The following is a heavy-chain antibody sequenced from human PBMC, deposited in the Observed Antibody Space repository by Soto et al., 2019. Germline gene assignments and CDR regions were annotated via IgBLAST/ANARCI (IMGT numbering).Heavy chain of an antibody. J-gene: IGHJ5*02. V-gene: IGHV3-7*03. CDR1: GFTFSSYW. CDR3: ARDLPREGARYGKYSSSSRFDP. D-gene: IGHD6-13*01. Sequence: PGGSRRLSCAASGFTFSSYWMSWVRQAPGKGLEWVANIKQDGSEKYYVDSVKGRFTISRDNAKNSLYLQMNSLRAEDTAVYYCARDLPREGARYGKYSSSSRFDPWGQGTLVTVSS. CDR2: IKQDGSEK.